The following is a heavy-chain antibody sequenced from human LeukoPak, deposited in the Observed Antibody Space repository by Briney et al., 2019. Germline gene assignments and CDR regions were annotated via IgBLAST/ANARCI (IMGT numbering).Heavy chain of an antibody. Sequence: LGESLRISCKGSGYSFTSYRISWVRQMPGKGLELMGWIDASDPYTNYSPSFQGHVTISADKSISTAYLQWSSLKASDTAMYYCARHVLYSYGPQWWFDPWGQGTLVTVSS. D-gene: IGHD5-18*01. CDR3: ARHVLYSYGPQWWFDP. J-gene: IGHJ5*02. CDR2: IDASDPYT. CDR1: GYSFTSYR. V-gene: IGHV5-10-1*01.